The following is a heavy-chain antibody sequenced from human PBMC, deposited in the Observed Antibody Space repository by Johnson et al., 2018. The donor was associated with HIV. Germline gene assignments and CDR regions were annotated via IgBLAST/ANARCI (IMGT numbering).Heavy chain of an antibody. Sequence: EVQLLESGGGLVQPGGSLRLSCAVSGFTVSTSYMTWVRQAPGKGLDWVSVIYSSGSTYYADSVKGRFTISRDFSDNTLFLQMDSLRAEDTAMYYCSRDKPLNGYVAFWGQGTVVTVSS. V-gene: IGHV3-66*01. J-gene: IGHJ3*01. CDR3: SRDKPLNGYVAF. CDR2: IYSSGST. CDR1: GFTVSTSY. D-gene: IGHD3-10*02.